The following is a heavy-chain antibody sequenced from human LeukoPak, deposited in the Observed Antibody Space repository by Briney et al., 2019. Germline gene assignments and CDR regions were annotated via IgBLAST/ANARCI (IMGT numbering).Heavy chain of an antibody. D-gene: IGHD1-20*01. CDR3: ARARNWNHNWFDP. CDR1: GGTFSSYA. CDR2: IIPIFGTA. Sequence: ASVKVSCKASGGTFSSYAISWVRQAPGQGLEWMGGIIPIFGTANYAQKFQGRVTITTDESTSTAYMELSSLRSEDTAVYYCARARNWNHNWFDPWGQETLVTVSS. V-gene: IGHV1-69*05. J-gene: IGHJ5*02.